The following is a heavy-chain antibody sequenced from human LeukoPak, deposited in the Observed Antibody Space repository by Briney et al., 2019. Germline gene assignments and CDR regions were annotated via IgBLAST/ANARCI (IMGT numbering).Heavy chain of an antibody. V-gene: IGHV1-18*01. CDR2: ISAYNGDT. CDR3: ARDSVAMSTIRDFGY. D-gene: IGHD5-24*01. Sequence: GASVKVSCKASGYTFTSYGFSWVRQAPGRGLEWMGWISAYNGDTNYAQKLQGRVTMTTDTSTSTAYMELRSPRSDDTAVYYCARDSVAMSTIRDFGYWGQGTLATVSS. J-gene: IGHJ4*02. CDR1: GYTFTSYG.